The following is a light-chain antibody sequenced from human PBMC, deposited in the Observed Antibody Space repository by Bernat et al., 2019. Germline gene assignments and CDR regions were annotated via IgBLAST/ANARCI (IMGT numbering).Light chain of an antibody. Sequence: QSVLTQPPSTAGSPGQSVTISCTGTSSDVGGYNHVSWYQQLPGKVPKLMIYEVSQRPSGVPDRFSGSKSGNTASLTVAGLQSEDEADYFCASHGGLTNFWVFGGGTKLTVL. V-gene: IGLV2-8*01. J-gene: IGLJ3*02. CDR1: SSDVGGYNH. CDR3: ASHGGLTNFWV. CDR2: EVS.